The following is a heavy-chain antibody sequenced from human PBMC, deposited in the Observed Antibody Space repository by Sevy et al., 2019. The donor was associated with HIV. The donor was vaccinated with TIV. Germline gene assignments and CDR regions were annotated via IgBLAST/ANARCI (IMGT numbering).Heavy chain of an antibody. D-gene: IGHD7-27*01. V-gene: IGHV4-59*01. CDR1: SGSLNTYG. CDR3: GRDNWGSIDY. CDR2: AYYNGGT. Sequence: SETLSLTCTVSSGSLNTYGWSWIRQPPGKGLEWIGYAYYNGGTNYNPSLKSRLTILVGTSERQFSLQLRSVTPADTAVYYCGRDNWGSIDYWGQRVLVTVSS. J-gene: IGHJ4*02.